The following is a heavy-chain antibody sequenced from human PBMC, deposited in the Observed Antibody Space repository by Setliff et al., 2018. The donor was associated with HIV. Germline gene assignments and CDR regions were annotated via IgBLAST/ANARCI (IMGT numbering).Heavy chain of an antibody. CDR2: IYTSGST. J-gene: IGHJ5*02. CDR3: ASRVYYYDSSGYLREEGFDP. V-gene: IGHV4-4*07. D-gene: IGHD3-22*01. CDR1: GGSISSYY. Sequence: SETLSLTCTVSGGSISSYYWSWIRQPAGKGLEWIGHIYTSGSTNYNPSLKSRVTISVDTSKNQFSLKLSSVTAADAAVYYCASRVYYYDSSGYLREEGFDPWGQGTLVTVSS.